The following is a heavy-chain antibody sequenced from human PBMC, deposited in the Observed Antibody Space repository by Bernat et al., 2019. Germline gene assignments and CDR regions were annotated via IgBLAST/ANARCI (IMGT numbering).Heavy chain of an antibody. CDR2: ISYDGSTK. CDR3: ARGGYWGSYADNDY. CDR1: GFTLSNYG. D-gene: IGHD1-26*01. V-gene: IGHV3-30*03. Sequence: QVQLVESGGGVVQPGRSLRLSCAASGFTLSNYGMHWVRQAPGKGLEGVAVISYDGSTKYYADSVKGRFTISRDNSKNTLYLQMNSLRAEDTAVYYCARGGYWGSYADNDYWGQGTLVAVSS. J-gene: IGHJ4*02.